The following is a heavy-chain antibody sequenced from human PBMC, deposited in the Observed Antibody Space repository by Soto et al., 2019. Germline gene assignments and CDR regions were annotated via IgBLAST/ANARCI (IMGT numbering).Heavy chain of an antibody. Sequence: LSLTCTVSGGSISSRSYFWGWIRQSPGKGLEWIGSIYYSGSTYHNPSLKSRVTISVDTSKNQFSLNLNSVTAADTAVYYCARLGIVGPTSAWGQGILVTVSS. J-gene: IGHJ5*02. D-gene: IGHD1-26*01. V-gene: IGHV4-39*01. CDR3: ARLGIVGPTSA. CDR2: IYYSGST. CDR1: GGSISSRSYF.